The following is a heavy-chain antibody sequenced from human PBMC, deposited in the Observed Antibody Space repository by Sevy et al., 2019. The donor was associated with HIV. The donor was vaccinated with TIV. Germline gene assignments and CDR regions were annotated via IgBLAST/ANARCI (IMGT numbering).Heavy chain of an antibody. D-gene: IGHD2-21*02. V-gene: IGHV3-30-3*01. Sequence: QLGGSLRLSCAASGFTFSNYDMHWVRQAPGKGLEWVAVISHDGNYKNYADSVKVRFTISRDDFKKTLYLQMSSLRPEDTAVYFCARLFSCGGDCYYLDYWGQGALVTVSS. CDR2: ISHDGNYK. CDR1: GFTFSNYD. J-gene: IGHJ4*02. CDR3: ARLFSCGGDCYYLDY.